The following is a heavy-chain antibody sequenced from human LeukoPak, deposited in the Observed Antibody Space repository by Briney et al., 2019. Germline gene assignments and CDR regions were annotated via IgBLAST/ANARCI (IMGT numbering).Heavy chain of an antibody. CDR2: IFYSGST. V-gene: IGHV4-59*01. Sequence: SETLSLTCTVSGDSISRYYWSWIRQPPGKGLEWIGYIFYSGSTNYNPSLKSRVTISVDTSKNQFSLKLSSVTAADTAVYYCARAPTYGSGLGVDYWGQGTLVTVSS. D-gene: IGHD3-10*01. J-gene: IGHJ4*02. CDR3: ARAPTYGSGLGVDY. CDR1: GDSISRYY.